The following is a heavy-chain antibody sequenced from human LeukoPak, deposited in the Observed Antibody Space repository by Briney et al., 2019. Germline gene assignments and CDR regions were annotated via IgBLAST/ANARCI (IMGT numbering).Heavy chain of an antibody. CDR3: AKDSIAVAGTGPYYYGMDV. J-gene: IGHJ6*02. CDR2: ISWNSGSI. CDR1: GFTFDDYA. Sequence: GRSLRLSCAASGFTFDDYAMHWVRQAPGKGLEWVSGISWNSGSIGYADSVKGRFTISRDNAKNSLYLQMNSLRAEDTALYYCAKDSIAVAGTGPYYYGMDVWGQGTTVTVSS. V-gene: IGHV3-9*01. D-gene: IGHD6-19*01.